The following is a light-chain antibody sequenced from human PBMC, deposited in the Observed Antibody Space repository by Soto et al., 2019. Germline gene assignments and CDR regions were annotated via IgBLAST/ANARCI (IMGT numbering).Light chain of an antibody. CDR3: QQYKEWPPYT. Sequence: EILMTQSPATLSVSPGERATLSCRASQSVSRNLAWYQQKPCQAPRLLIYAASTRSTGVPPRFSGSGSGTEFSLTISSLQSEDFAVYYCQQYKEWPPYTFGQGTKLEI. CDR2: AAS. CDR1: QSVSRN. V-gene: IGKV3-15*01. J-gene: IGKJ2*01.